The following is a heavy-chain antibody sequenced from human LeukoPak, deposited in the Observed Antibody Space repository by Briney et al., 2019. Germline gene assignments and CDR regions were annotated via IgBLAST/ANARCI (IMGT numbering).Heavy chain of an antibody. Sequence: GGSLRLSCAASGFTFSSYGMHWVRQAPGKGLEWVAFIRYDGSNKYYADSVKGRFTISRDNSENTLYLQMNSLRAEDTAVYYCAKIDPRHSYYFDYWGQGTLVTVSS. D-gene: IGHD6-6*01. CDR3: AKIDPRHSYYFDY. CDR1: GFTFSSYG. J-gene: IGHJ4*02. CDR2: IRYDGSNK. V-gene: IGHV3-30*02.